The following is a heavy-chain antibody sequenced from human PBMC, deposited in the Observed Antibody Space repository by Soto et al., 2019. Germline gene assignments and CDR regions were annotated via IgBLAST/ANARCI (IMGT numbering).Heavy chain of an antibody. V-gene: IGHV4-34*01. CDR1: GGSFSGYY. CDR3: ASSPNRKDPDFDY. CDR2: INHGGST. J-gene: IGHJ4*02. Sequence: SETLSLTCAVYGGSFSGYYWSWIRQPPGKGLEWIGEINHGGSTNYNPSLKSRVTISVDTSKNQFSLKLSSVTAADTAVYYCASSPNRKDPDFDYWGQGTLVTSPQ.